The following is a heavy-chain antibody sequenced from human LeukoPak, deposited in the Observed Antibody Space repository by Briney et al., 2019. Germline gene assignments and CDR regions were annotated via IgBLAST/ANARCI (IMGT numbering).Heavy chain of an antibody. V-gene: IGHV4-39*01. Sequence: SETLSLTCTVSGGSISSGSYYWGWIRQPPGKGLEWIGSIYYSGSTYYNPSLKSRVTISVDTSKNQFSLKLSSVTAADTAVYYCARQTQLLWFGELMNYFDYWGQGTLVTVSS. D-gene: IGHD3-10*01. CDR1: GGSISSGSYY. CDR3: ARQTQLLWFGELMNYFDY. J-gene: IGHJ4*02. CDR2: IYYSGST.